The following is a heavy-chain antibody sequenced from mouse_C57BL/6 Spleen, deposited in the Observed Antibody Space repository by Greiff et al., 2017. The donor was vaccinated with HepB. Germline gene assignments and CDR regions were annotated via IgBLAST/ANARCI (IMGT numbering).Heavy chain of an antibody. J-gene: IGHJ2*01. CDR1: GFTFSSYT. CDR2: ISGGGGNT. D-gene: IGHD1-1*01. CDR3: ARFLYYGSSYYFDY. V-gene: IGHV5-9*01. Sequence: EVQVVESGGGLVKPGGSLKLSCAASGFTFSSYTMSWVRQTPEKRLEWVATISGGGGNTYYPDSVKGRFTISRDNAKNTLYLQMSSLRSEDTALYYCARFLYYGSSYYFDYWGQGTTLTVSS.